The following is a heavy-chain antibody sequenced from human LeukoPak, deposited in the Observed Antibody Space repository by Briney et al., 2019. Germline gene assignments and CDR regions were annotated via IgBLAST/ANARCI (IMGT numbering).Heavy chain of an antibody. V-gene: IGHV3-23*01. Sequence: HPGGSLRLSCAASGFTFSNYAMSWVRQAPGKGLEWVSGISGSGGSTYCADSVKGRFTISRDNSKNTLYLQMNSLRGEDTAVYYXXXANQLVTHFYDMDVWGQGTTVTVSS. D-gene: IGHD6-6*01. CDR1: GFTFSNYA. CDR2: ISGSGGST. CDR3: XXANQLVTHFYDMDV. J-gene: IGHJ6*02.